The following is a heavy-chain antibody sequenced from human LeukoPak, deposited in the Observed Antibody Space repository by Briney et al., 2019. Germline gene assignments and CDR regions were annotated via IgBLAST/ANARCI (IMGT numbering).Heavy chain of an antibody. CDR1: GFTFSSYE. CDR2: ISSSGSTI. Sequence: AGGSLRLSCAASGFTFSSYEMNWVRQAPGKGLEWVSYISSSGSTIYNADSVKGRFTISRDNSKNTLYLQINSLSPEDTAVYYCATVRGNYGDSVWRYLDYWGRGTLVTVSS. J-gene: IGHJ2*01. V-gene: IGHV3-48*03. CDR3: ATVRGNYGDSVWRYLDY. D-gene: IGHD4-17*01.